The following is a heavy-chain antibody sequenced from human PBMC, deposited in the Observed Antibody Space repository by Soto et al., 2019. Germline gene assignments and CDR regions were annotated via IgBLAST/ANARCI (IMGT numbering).Heavy chain of an antibody. CDR1: GGTFSSYT. V-gene: IGHV1-69*02. D-gene: IGHD1-26*01. J-gene: IGHJ4*02. Sequence: QVQLVQSGAEVKKPGSSVKVSCKASGGTFSSYTISWVRQAPGQGLEWMGRIIPILGIANYAQMFQGRVTITADKSTSTAYVELSSLRSEDTAVYYCVREVGDGYKSIYWGQGTLVTVSS. CDR3: VREVGDGYKSIY. CDR2: IIPILGIA.